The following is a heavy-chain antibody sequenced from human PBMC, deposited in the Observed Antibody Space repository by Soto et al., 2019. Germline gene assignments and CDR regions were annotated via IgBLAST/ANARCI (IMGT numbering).Heavy chain of an antibody. CDR2: ISGGGDNT. CDR3: AKGRGGSWCLPPRVDL. V-gene: IGHV3-23*01. CDR1: GFTLNNYA. J-gene: IGHJ5*02. D-gene: IGHD2-15*01. Sequence: EVQLLESGGGLVQPGGCLRLSCAASGFTLNNYAMNWVRQSPGKGLEWVSAISGGGDNTSYAASVKGRFTVSRYGSKNKLYLQMSSLRAEDTALYYCAKGRGGSWCLPPRVDLGGQGPLFTVPS.